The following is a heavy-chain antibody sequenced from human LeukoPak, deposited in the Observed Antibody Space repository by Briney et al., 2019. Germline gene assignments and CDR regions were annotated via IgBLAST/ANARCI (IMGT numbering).Heavy chain of an antibody. D-gene: IGHD3-10*01. CDR3: AKDSLCYGSGSYYIALYAFDI. CDR2: IRYDGSNK. V-gene: IGHV3-30*02. J-gene: IGHJ3*02. Sequence: GGSLRLSCAASGFTFSSYGMHWVRQAPGKGLEWVAFIRYDGSNKYYADSVKGRFTISRDNSKNTLYLQMNSLRAGDTAVYYCAKDSLCYGSGSYYIALYAFDIWGQGTMVTVSS. CDR1: GFTFSSYG.